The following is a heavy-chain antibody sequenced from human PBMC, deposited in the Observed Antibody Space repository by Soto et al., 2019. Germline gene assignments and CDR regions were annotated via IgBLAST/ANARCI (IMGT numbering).Heavy chain of an antibody. D-gene: IGHD3-16*02. V-gene: IGHV1-69*02. CDR3: ARVSLSGDLSPKYFQH. J-gene: IGHJ1*01. CDR2: IIPILGIA. Sequence: SVKVSCKASGGTFSSYTISWVRQAPGQGLEWMGRIIPILGIANYAQKFQGRVTITADKSTSTAYMELSSLRSEDTAVYYCARVSLSGDLSPKYFQHGGQGTRFTSSS. CDR1: GGTFSSYT.